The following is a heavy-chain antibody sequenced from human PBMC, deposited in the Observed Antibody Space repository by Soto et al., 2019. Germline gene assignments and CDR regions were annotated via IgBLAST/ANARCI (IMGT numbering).Heavy chain of an antibody. CDR2: INAGNGNT. CDR3: ARAHGDYLHYYFDY. J-gene: IGHJ4*02. Sequence: GASVKVSCKASGYTFTSYAMHWVRQAPGQRLEWMGWINAGNGNTKYSQKFQGRVTITRDTSASTAYMELSSLRSEDTAVYYCARAHGDYLHYYFDYWGQGTLVTVSS. D-gene: IGHD4-17*01. CDR1: GYTFTSYA. V-gene: IGHV1-3*01.